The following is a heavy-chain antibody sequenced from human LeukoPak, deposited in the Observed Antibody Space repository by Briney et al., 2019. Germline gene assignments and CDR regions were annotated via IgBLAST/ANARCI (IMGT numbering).Heavy chain of an antibody. Sequence: PSETLSLTCSVSGGSMSAGLYYWGWIRQSPGKGLEWIGSAFNSGSTSYNPSLKSRVTISVDTSKNQFSLKLSSVTAADTAVYFCARLGTGDCSGTCYGFDCWGQGTLVTVSS. CDR1: GGSMSAGLYY. V-gene: IGHV4-39*01. J-gene: IGHJ4*02. CDR2: AFNSGST. CDR3: ARLGTGDCSGTCYGFDC. D-gene: IGHD2-2*01.